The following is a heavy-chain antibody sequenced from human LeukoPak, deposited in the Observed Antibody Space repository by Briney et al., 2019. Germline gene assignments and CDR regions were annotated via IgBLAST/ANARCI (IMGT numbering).Heavy chain of an antibody. CDR1: GGSFSGYY. Sequence: SETLSLTCAVYGGSFSGYYWSWIRQPPGKGLEWIGEIKHSGSTNYNPSLKSRVTISVDTSKNQFSLKLSSVTAADTAVYYCARPRDSSGYYYTYWGQGTLVTVSS. V-gene: IGHV4-34*01. J-gene: IGHJ4*02. D-gene: IGHD3-22*01. CDR2: IKHSGST. CDR3: ARPRDSSGYYYTY.